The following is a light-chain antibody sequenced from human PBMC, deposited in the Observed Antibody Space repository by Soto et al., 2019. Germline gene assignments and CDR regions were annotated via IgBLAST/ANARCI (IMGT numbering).Light chain of an antibody. CDR3: SSYASGGTYV. V-gene: IGLV2-14*01. Sequence: QSVLTQPASVSGCPGQSIAITRTGTSSDVGGYNSVSWYQQHPGKAPKLMIYDVTNRPSGASNRFSGSKSGNTASLTISGLQAEDEADYYCSSYASGGTYVFGTGTKSPS. CDR2: DVT. J-gene: IGLJ1*01. CDR1: SSDVGGYNS.